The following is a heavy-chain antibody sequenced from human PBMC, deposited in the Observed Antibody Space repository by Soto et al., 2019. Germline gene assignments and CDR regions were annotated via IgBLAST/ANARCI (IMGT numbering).Heavy chain of an antibody. Sequence: EVQLLESGGGLVQPGGSLGLPLAAPGSPLRPLAIPWSGQPQGKGLEWVSAISARGGDTYYADSVKGRSTISRDNSKNTLYLQMNSLRVEDTAIYYCAKGGWLDDYGAKGTLVTVSA. CDR3: AKGGWLDDY. J-gene: IGHJ4*02. CDR2: ISARGGDT. CDR1: GSPLRPLA. V-gene: IGHV3-23*01. D-gene: IGHD6-19*01.